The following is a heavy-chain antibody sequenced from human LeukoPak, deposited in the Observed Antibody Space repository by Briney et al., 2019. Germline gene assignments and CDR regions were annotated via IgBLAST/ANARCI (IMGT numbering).Heavy chain of an antibody. CDR3: ARREYSSSPDY. D-gene: IGHD6-6*01. Sequence: GGSLRLSCAASGFTFNSYAMTWVRQAPGKGLEWVSTISGLGGNTNYADSVKGRFTISRDNSENTLYLHMNSLRAEDTAVYYCARREYSSSPDYWGQGTLVTVSS. CDR2: ISGLGGNT. J-gene: IGHJ4*02. V-gene: IGHV3-23*01. CDR1: GFTFNSYA.